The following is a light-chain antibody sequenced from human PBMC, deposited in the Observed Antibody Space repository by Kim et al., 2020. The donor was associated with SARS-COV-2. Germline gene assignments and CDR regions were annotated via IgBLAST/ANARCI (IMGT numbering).Light chain of an antibody. CDR2: GAS. J-gene: IGKJ1*01. CDR1: QSVNRSY. CDR3: QQYGSSSWT. Sequence: EIVLTQSPGTLSLSPGERATLSCRASQSVNRSYLAWYQQKPGQAPRLLIYGASSRATGIPDRFSGSGSGTDFTLTISRLEPEDFAVYYFQQYGSSSWTFGQGTKVDIK. V-gene: IGKV3-20*01.